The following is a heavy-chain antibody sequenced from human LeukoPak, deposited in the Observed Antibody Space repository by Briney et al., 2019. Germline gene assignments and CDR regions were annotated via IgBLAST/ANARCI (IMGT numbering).Heavy chain of an antibody. CDR2: ISSSSSTI. V-gene: IGHV3-48*01. D-gene: IGHD3-10*01. Sequence: GGSLRLSCAASGFTFSSYSMNWVRQAPGKGLEWVSYISSSSSTIYYADSVKGRFTISRDNAKNSLYLQMNSLRAEDTAVYYCAKEIYGSGSYYFAFDYWGQGTLVTVSS. J-gene: IGHJ4*02. CDR3: AKEIYGSGSYYFAFDY. CDR1: GFTFSSYS.